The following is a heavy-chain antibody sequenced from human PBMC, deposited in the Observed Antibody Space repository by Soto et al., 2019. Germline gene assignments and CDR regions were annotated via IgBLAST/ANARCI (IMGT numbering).Heavy chain of an antibody. J-gene: IGHJ2*01. CDR1: GGTFSSYA. D-gene: IGHD4-17*01. CDR3: ASSPPPTVTMYSRFFDL. CDR2: IIPIFGTA. V-gene: IGHV1-69*14. Sequence: QVQLVQSGAEVKKPGSSVKVSCKTSGGTFSSYAINWVRQAPGQGLEWMGGIIPIFGTANYAQKFQGRITITAXRSKNXXYMELRSLRSDDTAVYYCASSPPPTVTMYSRFFDLWGRGTLVTVSS.